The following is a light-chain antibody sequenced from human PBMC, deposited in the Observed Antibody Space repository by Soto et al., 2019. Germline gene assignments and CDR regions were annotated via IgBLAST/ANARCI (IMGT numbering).Light chain of an antibody. Sequence: QSALTQPPSASGSLGQSVTISCTGTSSNVGAYDSVSWYQHHPGKAPTALIYEVSKRPSGVPDRFSGSKSGNTASLTVSGLHAEDDADYYCSSYAGNNNYVFGSGTKLTVL. V-gene: IGLV2-8*01. CDR2: EVS. J-gene: IGLJ1*01. CDR3: SSYAGNNNYV. CDR1: SSNVGAYDS.